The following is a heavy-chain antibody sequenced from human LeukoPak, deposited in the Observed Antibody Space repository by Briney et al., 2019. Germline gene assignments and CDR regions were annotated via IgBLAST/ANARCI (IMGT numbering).Heavy chain of an antibody. CDR1: GFTFSSYG. Sequence: GGSLRLSCAASGFTFSSYGMHWVRQAPGKGLEWVAVIWYDGSNKYYADSVKGRFTISRDNSKNTLYLQMNSLRAEDTAVYYCVGGPYYYYSSGYPGGLDYWGQGTLVTVSS. D-gene: IGHD3-22*01. CDR2: IWYDGSNK. J-gene: IGHJ4*02. CDR3: VGGPYYYYSSGYPGGLDY. V-gene: IGHV3-33*01.